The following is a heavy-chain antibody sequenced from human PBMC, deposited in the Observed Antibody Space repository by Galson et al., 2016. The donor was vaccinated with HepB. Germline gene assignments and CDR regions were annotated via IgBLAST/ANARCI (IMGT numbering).Heavy chain of an antibody. CDR1: GFTFSTYY. CDR2: IKQDGSEK. D-gene: IGHD2-2*01. Sequence: SLSLSCATSGFTFSTYYMTWVRQPPGKGLAWVAGIKQDGSEKNYVDSLKGRFTIARDNAKNSLYVQMDSLSAEDTAVYFCARERFCSSATCYVGDAFHIGGQGTMVTVSS. V-gene: IGHV3-7*05. J-gene: IGHJ3*02. CDR3: ARERFCSSATCYVGDAFHI.